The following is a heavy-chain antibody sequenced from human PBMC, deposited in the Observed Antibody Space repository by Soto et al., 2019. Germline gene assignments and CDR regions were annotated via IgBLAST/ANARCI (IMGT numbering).Heavy chain of an antibody. CDR2: MNANSGNT. CDR3: VRRHVSATGIDWFDP. D-gene: IGHD6-13*01. CDR1: GYTLTNYG. J-gene: IGHJ5*02. Sequence: ASVKVSCKASGYTLTNYGLSWGRQATGQGLEWMGWMNANSGNTGYAQKFQGRVTMTRNTSISTAYTELSSLRSEDTAVYYCVRRHVSATGIDWFDPWGQGTLVTVSS. V-gene: IGHV1-8*02.